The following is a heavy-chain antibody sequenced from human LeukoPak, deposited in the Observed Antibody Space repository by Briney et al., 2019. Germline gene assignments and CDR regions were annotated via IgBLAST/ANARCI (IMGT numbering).Heavy chain of an antibody. CDR3: ARGEGYSSGWHLYYFDY. V-gene: IGHV4-59*01. Sequence: SETLSLTCSVSGGSISTYYWSWIRQPPGKGLEWIGYIYYSGSTNYNPSLKSRVTISVDTSKNQFSLKLSSVTTADTAVYYCARGEGYSSGWHLYYFDYWGQGTLVTVSS. D-gene: IGHD6-19*01. CDR2: IYYSGST. J-gene: IGHJ4*02. CDR1: GGSISTYY.